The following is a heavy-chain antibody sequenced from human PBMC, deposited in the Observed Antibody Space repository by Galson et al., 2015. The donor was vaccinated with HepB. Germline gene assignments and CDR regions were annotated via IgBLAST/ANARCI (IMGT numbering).Heavy chain of an antibody. CDR1: GFSFSTNG. V-gene: IGHV3-30*18. J-gene: IGHJ4*02. D-gene: IGHD5-18*01. Sequence: SLRLSCAASGFSFSTNGIHWVRQAPGKGLEWVAVISFDGSNNYYADSVKGRFTIARDNSKSTLYLQMNSLREEDTAVYYCAKEHVETPMVPIYFDSWGQGTLVIVSS. CDR2: ISFDGSNN. CDR3: AKEHVETPMVPIYFDS.